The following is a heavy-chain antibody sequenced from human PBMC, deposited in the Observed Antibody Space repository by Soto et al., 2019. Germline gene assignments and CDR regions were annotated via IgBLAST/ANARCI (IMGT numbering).Heavy chain of an antibody. J-gene: IGHJ6*03. D-gene: IGHD2-8*01. CDR1: GFTFSSYS. CDR3: ARDGVVLMVYAYMAV. V-gene: IGHV3-21*01. Sequence: GGSLRLSCAASGFTFSSYSMNWVRQAPGKGLEWVSSISSSSSYIYYADSVKGRFTISRDNAKNSLYLQMNSLRAEDTAVYYCARDGVVLMVYAYMAVWGKGTTVTVSS. CDR2: ISSSSSYI.